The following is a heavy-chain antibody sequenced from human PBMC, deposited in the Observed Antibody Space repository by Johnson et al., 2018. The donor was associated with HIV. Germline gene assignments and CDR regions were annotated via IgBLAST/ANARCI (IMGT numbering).Heavy chain of an antibody. CDR1: GFTVSSNY. V-gene: IGHV3-66*01. Sequence: VQLVESGGGLVQPGGSLRLSCAASGFTVSSNYMSWVRQAPGKGLEWVSVIYSGGSTYYADSVKGRFTISRDNSKNTLYLQMNSLRAEDTAVYYCARAPIYYYDSPRHAFDIWGQGTMVTVSS. J-gene: IGHJ3*02. CDR3: ARAPIYYYDSPRHAFDI. CDR2: IYSGGST. D-gene: IGHD3-22*01.